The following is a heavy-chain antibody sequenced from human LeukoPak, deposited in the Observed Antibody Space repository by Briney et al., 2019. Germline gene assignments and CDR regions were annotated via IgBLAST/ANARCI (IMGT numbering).Heavy chain of an antibody. CDR2: INHSGST. D-gene: IGHD6-19*01. CDR1: GGSFSGYY. J-gene: IGHJ4*02. Sequence: SETLSLTCAVYGGSFSGYYWSWIRQPPGKGLEWIGEINHSGSTNYNPSLKSRVTISVDTSKNQFSLKLSPVTAADTAVYYCARIDSSGQGDYWGQGTLVTVSS. V-gene: IGHV4-34*01. CDR3: ARIDSSGQGDY.